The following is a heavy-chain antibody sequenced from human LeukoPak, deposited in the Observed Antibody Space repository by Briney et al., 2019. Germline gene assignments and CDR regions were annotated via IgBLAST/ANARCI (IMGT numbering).Heavy chain of an antibody. CDR1: GFTFSSYW. CDR3: AREGVWRQQLVDYYYGMDV. D-gene: IGHD6-13*01. V-gene: IGHV3-74*01. Sequence: GGSLRLSCAASGFTFSSYWMHWVRQAPGKGLVWVSRINSDGSSTSCADSVKGRFTISRDNAKNTLYLQMNSLRAEDTAVHYCAREGVWRQQLVDYYYGMDVWGQGTTVTVSS. CDR2: INSDGSST. J-gene: IGHJ6*02.